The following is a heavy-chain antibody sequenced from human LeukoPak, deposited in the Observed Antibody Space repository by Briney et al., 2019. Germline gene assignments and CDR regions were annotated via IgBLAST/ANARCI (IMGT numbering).Heavy chain of an antibody. J-gene: IGHJ4*02. CDR3: ATNPSQNGGGSCYIY. CDR2: FDPEDGET. CDR1: GYTLTELS. Sequence: ASVKVSCKVSGYTLTELSMHWVRQAPGKGLEWMGGFDPEDGETIYAQKFQGSVTMTEDTSTDTAYMELSSLRSEDTAVYYCATNPSQNGGGSCYIYWGQGTLVTVSS. D-gene: IGHD2-15*01. V-gene: IGHV1-24*01.